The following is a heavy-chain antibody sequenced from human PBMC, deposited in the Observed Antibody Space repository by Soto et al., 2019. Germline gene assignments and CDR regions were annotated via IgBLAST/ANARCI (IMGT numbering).Heavy chain of an antibody. CDR1: GGSISSSSYY. CDR2: IYYSGST. V-gene: IGHV4-39*01. D-gene: IGHD3-16*02. Sequence: QLQLQESGPGLVKPSETLSLTCTVSGGSISSSSYYWGWIRQPPGKGLEWIGSIYYSGSTYYNPSLKSRVTISVDTSKNQFSLKLRSVTAADTAVYYCFTFGGVIAVFDYWGQGTLVTVSS. J-gene: IGHJ4*02. CDR3: FTFGGVIAVFDY.